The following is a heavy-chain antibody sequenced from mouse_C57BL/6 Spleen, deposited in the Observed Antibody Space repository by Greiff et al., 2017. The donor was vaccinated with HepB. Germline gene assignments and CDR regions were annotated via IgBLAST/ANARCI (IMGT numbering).Heavy chain of an antibody. CDR1: GYSITSGYY. Sequence: EVKLLESGPGLVKPSQSLSLTCSVTGYSITSGYYWNWIRQFPGNKLEWMGYISYDGSNNYNPSLKNRISITRDTSKNQFFLKLNSVTTEDTATYYCARATGRAYDGYLYWYFDVWGTGTTVTVSS. J-gene: IGHJ1*03. CDR2: ISYDGSN. D-gene: IGHD2-3*01. CDR3: ARATGRAYDGYLYWYFDV. V-gene: IGHV3-6*01.